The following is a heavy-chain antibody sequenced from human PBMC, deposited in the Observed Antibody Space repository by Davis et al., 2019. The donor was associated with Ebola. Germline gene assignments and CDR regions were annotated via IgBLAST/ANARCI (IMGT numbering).Heavy chain of an antibody. CDR1: GFTFSGSA. Sequence: PGGSLTLSCAASGFTFSGSAMHWVRQASGKGLEWVGGIRSKANSYATAYAASVKGRFTISRDDSKNTAYLQMNSLKTEDTAVYSCTSTTNLIDYWGQGTLVTVSS. J-gene: IGHJ4*02. CDR2: IRSKANSYAT. D-gene: IGHD1-26*01. CDR3: TSTTNLIDY. V-gene: IGHV3-73*01.